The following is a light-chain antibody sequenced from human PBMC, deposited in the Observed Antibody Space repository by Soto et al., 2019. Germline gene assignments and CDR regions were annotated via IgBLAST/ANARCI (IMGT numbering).Light chain of an antibody. CDR1: QSVSSN. CDR3: QQYNNWWT. J-gene: IGKJ1*01. Sequence: EIVMKQSPATLSVSPGERATLSCRASQSVSSNLAWYQQKPGQAPRLLIYGASTRATGISARFSGSGSGTEFTLTISSLQSEDFAVYYCQQYNNWWTFGQGTKVEIK. CDR2: GAS. V-gene: IGKV3-15*01.